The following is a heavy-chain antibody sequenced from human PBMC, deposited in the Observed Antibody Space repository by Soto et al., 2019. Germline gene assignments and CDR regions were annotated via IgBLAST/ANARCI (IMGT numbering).Heavy chain of an antibody. CDR3: ARDGGDCSSTSCYHGYSSGWYEGDYYYYGMDV. CDR2: IYTSGST. J-gene: IGHJ6*02. D-gene: IGHD2-2*01. Sequence: QVQLQESGPGLVKPSETLSLTCTVSGGSISSYYWSWIRQPAGKGLEWIGRIYTSGSTNYNPSLKSRVTMSVDTSKNQFSLKLSSVTAADTAVYYCARDGGDCSSTSCYHGYSSGWYEGDYYYYGMDVWGQGTTVTVSS. V-gene: IGHV4-4*07. CDR1: GGSISSYY.